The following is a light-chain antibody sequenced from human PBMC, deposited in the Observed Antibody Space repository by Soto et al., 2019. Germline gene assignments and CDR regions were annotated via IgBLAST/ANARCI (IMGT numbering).Light chain of an antibody. CDR2: KAS. CDR3: QQYNVYPWP. J-gene: IGKJ1*01. V-gene: IGKV1-5*03. CDR1: QSISSW. Sequence: DIQMTQSPSTLPASVGDRVTITCRASQSISSWLAWYQQKAGEAPKLLIYKASSLESGVPSRFGGSGSGTEFTLTISSLQSADFATYYCQQYNVYPWPFGQGTKVAIK.